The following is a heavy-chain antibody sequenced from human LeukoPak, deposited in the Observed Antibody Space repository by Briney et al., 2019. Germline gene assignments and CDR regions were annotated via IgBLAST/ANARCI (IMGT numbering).Heavy chain of an antibody. J-gene: IGHJ4*02. Sequence: GGSLRLSCAAYGFTFNNYGMHWVRQAPGKGLEWVAVIWYDESNKDYADSVKGRFIISRDNSKNMLYLQMNSLRTEDTAVYYCAKDAYIGSGSVDYWGQGTLVTVSS. CDR3: AKDAYIGSGSVDY. V-gene: IGHV3-33*06. CDR1: GFTFNNYG. D-gene: IGHD3-10*01. CDR2: IWYDESNK.